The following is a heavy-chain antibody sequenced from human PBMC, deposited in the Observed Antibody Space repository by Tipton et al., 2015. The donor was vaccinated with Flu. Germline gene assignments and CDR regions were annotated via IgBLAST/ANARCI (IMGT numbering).Heavy chain of an antibody. CDR1: GYTFTSYY. V-gene: IGHV1-46*01. J-gene: IGHJ5*02. Sequence: SGPEVKKPGASVKVSCKASGYTFTSYYMHWVRQAPGQGLEWMGIINPSGGSTSYAQKFQGRVTMTRDTSTSTVYMELSSLRSEDTAVYYCAKGGSLLLFAYNWFDPWGQGTLVTVSS. CDR3: AKGGSLLLFAYNWFDP. D-gene: IGHD2-15*01. CDR2: INPSGGST.